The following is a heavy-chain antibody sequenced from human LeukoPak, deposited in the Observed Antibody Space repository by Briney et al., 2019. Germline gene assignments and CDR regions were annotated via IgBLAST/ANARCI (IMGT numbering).Heavy chain of an antibody. V-gene: IGHV3-7*01. J-gene: IGHJ4*02. D-gene: IGHD4-17*01. CDR3: VRLFGGVTTFDY. CDR1: GLTFSTYP. CDR2: INQDGSAE. Sequence: GGPLRPSCAASGLTFSTYPMGWVRQAPGKGLDWGPSINQDGSAEYYVDSVRGRFTISRDNARNSLYLQVNSLRVDDTAVYYCVRLFGGVTTFDYWGQGTLVTVSS.